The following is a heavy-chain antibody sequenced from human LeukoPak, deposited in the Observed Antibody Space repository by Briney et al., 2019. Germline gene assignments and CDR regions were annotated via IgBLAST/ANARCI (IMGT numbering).Heavy chain of an antibody. J-gene: IGHJ6*03. CDR3: ARAANYYGSGSYWYYYYMDV. Sequence: GSLRLSCAASGFTFSSYAMSWVRQAPGKGLEWVSAISVSGGSTYYADSVNGRFTISRDNSKNTPYLQMNSLRAEDTAVYYCARAANYYGSGSYWYYYYMDVWGKGTTVTVSS. V-gene: IGHV3-23*01. CDR1: GFTFSSYA. CDR2: ISVSGGST. D-gene: IGHD3-10*01.